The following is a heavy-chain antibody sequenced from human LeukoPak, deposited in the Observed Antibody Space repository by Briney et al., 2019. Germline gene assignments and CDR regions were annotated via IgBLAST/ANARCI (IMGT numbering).Heavy chain of an antibody. CDR1: GFTFSSYS. Sequence: SGGSLRLSCAASGFTFSSYSMNWVRQAPGKGLEWVSSISSSSSYIYYADSVKGRFTISRDNAKNSLYLQMNSLRAEDTAVYYYARDQSPDYYDSRDAFDIWGQGTMVTVSS. D-gene: IGHD3-22*01. J-gene: IGHJ3*02. CDR3: ARDQSPDYYDSRDAFDI. CDR2: ISSSSSYI. V-gene: IGHV3-21*01.